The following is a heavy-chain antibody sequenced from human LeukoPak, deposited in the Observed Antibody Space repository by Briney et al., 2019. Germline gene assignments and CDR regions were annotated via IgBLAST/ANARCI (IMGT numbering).Heavy chain of an antibody. CDR3: VKGGGSGSYYNHYGMDV. J-gene: IGHJ6*02. CDR1: GFSFSTYA. V-gene: IGHV3-64D*09. Sequence: PGGSLRLSCSACGFSFSTYAMHWVRQAPAKELEYVSGITSNGYSTYYADSLKRRFTISRDNSKNPLYLQMSSLRAEDTAVYDCVKGGGSGSYYNHYGMDVWGQGATVTVSS. CDR2: ITSNGYST. D-gene: IGHD3-10*01.